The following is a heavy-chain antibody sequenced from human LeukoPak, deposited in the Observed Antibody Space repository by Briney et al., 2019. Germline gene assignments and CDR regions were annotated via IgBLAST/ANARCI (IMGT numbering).Heavy chain of an antibody. CDR1: GYTFTGYY. CDR2: INPNSGGT. J-gene: IGHJ5*02. CDR3: ARGKYCSGGSCYKWFDP. V-gene: IGHV1-2*02. D-gene: IGHD2-15*01. Sequence: ASVKVSCKASGYTFTGYYMHWVRQAPGHGLEWMGWINPNSGGTNYAQKFQGRVTMTRDTSISTAYMELTRLRSDDTAVYYCARGKYCSGGSCYKWFDPWGQGTLVTVSS.